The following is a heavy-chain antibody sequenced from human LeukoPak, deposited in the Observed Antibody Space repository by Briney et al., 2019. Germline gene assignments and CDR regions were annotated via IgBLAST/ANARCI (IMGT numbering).Heavy chain of an antibody. CDR1: GGSISSGGYY. CDR3: ARGYGKWLSISPLGY. J-gene: IGHJ4*02. Sequence: SETLSLTCTVSGGSISSGGYYRSWIRQPPGKGLEWIGEINHSGSTNYNPSLKSRVTISVDASKNQFSLKLSSVTAADTAVYYCARGYGKWLSISPLGYWGQGTLVTVSS. CDR2: INHSGST. D-gene: IGHD3-22*01. V-gene: IGHV4-39*07.